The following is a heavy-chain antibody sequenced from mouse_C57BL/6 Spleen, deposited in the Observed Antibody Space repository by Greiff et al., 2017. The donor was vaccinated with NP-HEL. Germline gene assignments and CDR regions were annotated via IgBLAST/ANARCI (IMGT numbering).Heavy chain of an antibody. V-gene: IGHV5-4*01. J-gene: IGHJ1*03. CDR3: ARAYYSKGYFDV. D-gene: IGHD2-5*01. CDR1: GFTFSSYA. CDR2: ISDGGSYT. Sequence: VQLKESGGGLVKPGGSLKLSCAASGFTFSSYAMSWVRQTPEKRLEWVATISDGGSYTYYPDNVKGRFTISRDNAKNNLYLQMSHLKSEDTAMYYCARAYYSKGYFDVWGTGTTVTVSS.